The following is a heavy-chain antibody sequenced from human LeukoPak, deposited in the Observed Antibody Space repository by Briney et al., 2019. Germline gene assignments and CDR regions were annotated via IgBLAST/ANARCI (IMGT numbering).Heavy chain of an antibody. CDR3: ARDSSGYDYYYYYYMDV. Sequence: ASVKVSCKASGYTFTGYYMHWVRQAPGQGLEWMGWINPNSGGTNYAQKFQGRVTMTRDTSISTAYMELSRLRPDDTAVYYCARDSSGYDYYYYYYMDVWGKGTTVTVSS. D-gene: IGHD5-12*01. J-gene: IGHJ6*03. CDR2: INPNSGGT. V-gene: IGHV1-2*02. CDR1: GYTFTGYY.